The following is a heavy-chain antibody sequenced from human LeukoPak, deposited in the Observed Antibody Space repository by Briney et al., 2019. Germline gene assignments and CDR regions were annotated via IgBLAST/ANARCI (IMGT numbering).Heavy chain of an antibody. J-gene: IGHJ4*02. Sequence: GASVKVSCKASGYTFTSYYMHWVRQAPGQGLEWMGIINPSGGSTSYAQKFQGRVTMTRDMSTSTVYMELSSLRSEATAVYDCAGAVADHQFDSWGQGTLVTVSS. D-gene: IGHD6-19*01. CDR1: GYTFTSYY. CDR2: INPSGGST. CDR3: AGAVADHQFDS. V-gene: IGHV1-46*03.